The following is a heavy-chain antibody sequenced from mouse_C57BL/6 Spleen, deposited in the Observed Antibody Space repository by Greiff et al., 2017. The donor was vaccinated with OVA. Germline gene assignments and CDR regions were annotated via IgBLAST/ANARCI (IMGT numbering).Heavy chain of an antibody. V-gene: IGHV1-69*01. CDR3: ANEGFDY. J-gene: IGHJ2*01. CDR2: IDPSDSYT. Sequence: QVQLQQSGAELVMPGASVKLSCKASGYTFTSYWMHWVKQRPGQGLEWIGEIDPSDSYTNYNQKFKGKSTLTVDKSSSTAYMQLSSLTSEDSAVYYWANEGFDYWGQGTTLTVSS. CDR1: GYTFTSYW.